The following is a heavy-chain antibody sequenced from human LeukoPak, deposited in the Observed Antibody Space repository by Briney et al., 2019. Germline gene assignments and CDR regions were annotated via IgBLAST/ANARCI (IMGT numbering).Heavy chain of an antibody. V-gene: IGHV3-30*02. D-gene: IGHD6-19*01. J-gene: IGHJ4*02. CDR2: IRYDGSNK. CDR3: ARDLSIAVAGFDY. Sequence: GGSLRLSCAASGFTFSSYGMHWVRQAPGKGLEWVAFIRYDGSNKYYADSVKGRFTISRDNAKNSLYLQMNSLRAEDTAVYYCARDLSIAVAGFDYWGQGTLVTVSS. CDR1: GFTFSSYG.